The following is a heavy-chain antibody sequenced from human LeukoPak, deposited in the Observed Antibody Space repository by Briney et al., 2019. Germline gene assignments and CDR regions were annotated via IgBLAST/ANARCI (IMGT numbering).Heavy chain of an antibody. CDR2: ISGSSIYI. CDR3: ARGEVVVVAATILTSFDY. CDR1: GFTFSTYS. Sequence: GGSLRLSCAASGFTFSTYSMNWVRQAPGKGLEWVSSISGSSIYIYYADSVKGRFTISRDNAKNSLYLQMNSLRAEDTAVYYCARGEVVVVAATILTSFDYWGQGTLVTVSS. V-gene: IGHV3-21*01. J-gene: IGHJ4*02. D-gene: IGHD2-15*01.